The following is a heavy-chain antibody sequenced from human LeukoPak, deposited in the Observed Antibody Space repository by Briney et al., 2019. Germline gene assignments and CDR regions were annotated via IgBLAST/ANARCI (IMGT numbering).Heavy chain of an antibody. CDR2: ISPYNGNT. J-gene: IGHJ3*02. Sequence: GASVKVSCKASGYTFTSTGINWVRQAPGQGLEWMAWISPYNGNTKYARKFQGRVTVTTDTSTTTAYMDLRSLRSDDTAVYYCTRDYLTAAGSDAFDIWGQGT. CDR3: TRDYLTAAGSDAFDI. CDR1: GYTFTSTG. V-gene: IGHV1-18*01. D-gene: IGHD6-13*01.